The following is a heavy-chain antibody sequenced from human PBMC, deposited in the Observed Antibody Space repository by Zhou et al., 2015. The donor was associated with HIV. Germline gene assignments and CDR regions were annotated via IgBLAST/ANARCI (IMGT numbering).Heavy chain of an antibody. J-gene: IGHJ4*02. CDR2: IIPIFGTT. CDR3: ARYAAAERWLHKRGG. D-gene: IGHD5-24*01. Sequence: QVQLVQSGTEVKKPGSSVKVSCKASGGTFSYAINWVRQAPGQGLEWMGGIIPIFGTTNYAQKFRDRVNISADKSTSTTYMELTSLRSEDTAVYYCARYAAAERWLHKRGGWGQGTLVTVSS. CDR1: GGTFSYA. V-gene: IGHV1-69*06.